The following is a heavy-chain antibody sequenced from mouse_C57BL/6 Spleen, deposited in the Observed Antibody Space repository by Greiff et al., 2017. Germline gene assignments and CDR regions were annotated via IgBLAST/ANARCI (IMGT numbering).Heavy chain of an antibody. J-gene: IGHJ3*01. V-gene: IGHV1-62-2*01. CDR3: ARNEEQDPVAY. CDR1: GYTFTAYT. CDR2: FYPGCGSL. Sequence: QVQLQQSGAELVQPGASVKLSCKASGYTFTAYTIHWVPQRSGPGLEWLGWFYPGCGSLTYNEKFKDKATLTADKSASTVYMELSRLTSEDSAVYFGARNEEQDPVAYWGQGTRVTVSA.